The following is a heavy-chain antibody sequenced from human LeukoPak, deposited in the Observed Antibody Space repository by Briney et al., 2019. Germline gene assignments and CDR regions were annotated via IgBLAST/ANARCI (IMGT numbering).Heavy chain of an antibody. J-gene: IGHJ3*02. CDR3: ARHLGAQSLVAFDI. CDR1: GGSFNAYY. CDR2: INRSGSI. V-gene: IGHV4-34*01. Sequence: SETLSLSCAVYGGSFNAYYWSWIRQSPGKGLEWIGEINRSGSINYNPSLKSRVTMSVDTSKNHFSLKLNSVTAADTAVYYCARHLGAQSLVAFDIWGQGTMVTVSS.